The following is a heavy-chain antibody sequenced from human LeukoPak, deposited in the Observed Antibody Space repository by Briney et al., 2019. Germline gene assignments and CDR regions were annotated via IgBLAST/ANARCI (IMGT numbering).Heavy chain of an antibody. CDR1: GGSFSGYY. V-gene: IGHV4-34*12. CDR2: IIDTGST. CDR3: ASRAFGRASIRYFDWLRRGWFDP. J-gene: IGHJ5*02. Sequence: PSETLSLTCAVYGGSFSGYYWTWIRQPPGKGLEWIGEIIDTGSTKYNSSLKSRVTISVDTSKNQFSLKLSSVTAADTAVYYCASRAFGRASIRYFDWLRRGWFDPWGQGTLVTVSS. D-gene: IGHD3-9*01.